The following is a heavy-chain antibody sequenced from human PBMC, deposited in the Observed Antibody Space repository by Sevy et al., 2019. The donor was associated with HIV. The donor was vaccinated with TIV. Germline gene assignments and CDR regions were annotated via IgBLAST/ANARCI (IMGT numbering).Heavy chain of an antibody. CDR2: TYYRSKWYF. CDR3: ARDPSSLGFDY. D-gene: IGHD6-6*01. J-gene: IGHJ4*02. V-gene: IGHV6-1*01. CDR1: GDSVSSSSAA. Sequence: SQTLSLTCAISGDSVSSSSAAWNWTRQSPSRDLEWLGRTYYRSKWYFDYAVSVKSRITIKPDTSKNQFSLQLNSVTPEDTAVYYCARDPSSLGFDYWGQGTLVTVSS.